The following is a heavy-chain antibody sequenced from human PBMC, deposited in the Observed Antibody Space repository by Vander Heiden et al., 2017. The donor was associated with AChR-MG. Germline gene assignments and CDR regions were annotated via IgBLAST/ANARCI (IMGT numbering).Heavy chain of an antibody. CDR2: INNRGGRT. CDR3: AKDDYADWLDP. V-gene: IGHV3-23*01. J-gene: IGHJ5*02. D-gene: IGHD4-17*01. Sequence: VQLLQSGGGFVQPGGSLRLSCAGSGFPFSTYAMTWVRQAPGKGLEWVSTINNRGGRTYYADSVKGRFTISRDNSNHTMYLQMSSLGADDTALYYCAKDDYADWLDPWGQGALVTVSS. CDR1: GFPFSTYA.